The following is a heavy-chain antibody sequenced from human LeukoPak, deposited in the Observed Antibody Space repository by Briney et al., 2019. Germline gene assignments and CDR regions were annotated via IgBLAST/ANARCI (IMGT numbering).Heavy chain of an antibody. CDR2: IIPIFGTA. CDR1: GGTFSSYA. J-gene: IGHJ6*03. CDR3: ASQRYYDFWSGSWDYYKDV. D-gene: IGHD3-3*01. Sequence: GASVKVSCEASGGTFSSYAISWVRQAPGQGLEWMGGIIPIFGTANYAQKFQGRVTITTDESTSTAYMELSSLRSEDTAVYYCASQRYYDFWSGSWDYYKDVWGKGTTVTVSS. V-gene: IGHV1-69*05.